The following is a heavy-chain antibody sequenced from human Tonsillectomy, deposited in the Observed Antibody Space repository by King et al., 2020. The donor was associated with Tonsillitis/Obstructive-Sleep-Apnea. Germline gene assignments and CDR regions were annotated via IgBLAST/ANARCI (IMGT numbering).Heavy chain of an antibody. V-gene: IGHV5-51*01. CDR2: IYPGDSES. D-gene: IGHD6-13*01. Sequence: QLVQSGAEVKKPGESLKISCKGSGYIFTSYWIGWVRQMPGKGLEWMGIIYPGDSESRYSPSFQGQVTFSADKSISTAYLQWSSLKASDTAMYYCARLGVSAAAGTVHNWFDPWGQGTLVTVSS. CDR3: ARLGVSAAAGTVHNWFDP. CDR1: GYIFTSYW. J-gene: IGHJ5*02.